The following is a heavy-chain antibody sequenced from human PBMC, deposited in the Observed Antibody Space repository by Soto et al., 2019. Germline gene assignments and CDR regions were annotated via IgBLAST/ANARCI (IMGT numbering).Heavy chain of an antibody. CDR3: ARRYSSAFDI. CDR1: GGSISRYC. CDR2: IYYSGST. V-gene: IGHV4-59*08. D-gene: IGHD6-13*01. Sequence: SETMSLTCTVSGGSISRYCGSWIRQPPGKGLEWIGYIYYSGSTNYNPSLKSRVTISVDTSKNQFSLKLSSVTAADTAVYYCARRYSSAFDIWGQGTMVTVSS. J-gene: IGHJ3*02.